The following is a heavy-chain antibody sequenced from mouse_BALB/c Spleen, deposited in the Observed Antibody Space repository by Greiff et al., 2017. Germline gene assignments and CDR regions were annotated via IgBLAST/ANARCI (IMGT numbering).Heavy chain of an antibody. V-gene: IGHV5-17*02. Sequence: EVQVVESGGGLVQPGGSRKLSCAASGFTFSSFGMHWVRQAPEKGLEWVAYISSGSSTIYYADTVKGRFTISRDNPKNTLFLQMTSLRSEDTAMYYCARSDGNYGRFAYWGQGTLVTVSA. J-gene: IGHJ3*01. D-gene: IGHD2-1*01. CDR3: ARSDGNYGRFAY. CDR2: ISSGSSTI. CDR1: GFTFSSFG.